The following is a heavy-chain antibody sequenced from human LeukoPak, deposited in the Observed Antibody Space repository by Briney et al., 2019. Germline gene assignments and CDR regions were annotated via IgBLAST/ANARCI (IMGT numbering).Heavy chain of an antibody. CDR1: GYTFTGCY. D-gene: IGHD3-10*01. CDR3: AGGSGSYYNQIDNWFDP. CDR2: INPNSGGT. Sequence: VASVKVSCKASGYTFTGCYMHWVRQAPGQGLEWMGWINPNSGGTKYAQKFQGRVTMTRDTSISTAYMELSRLRSDDTAVYYCAGGSGSYYNQIDNWFDPWGQGTLVTVSS. V-gene: IGHV1-2*02. J-gene: IGHJ5*02.